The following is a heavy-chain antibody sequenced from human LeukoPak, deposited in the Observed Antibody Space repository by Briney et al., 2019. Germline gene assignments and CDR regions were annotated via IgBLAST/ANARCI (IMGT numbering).Heavy chain of an antibody. D-gene: IGHD3-10*01. CDR2: ISSGGTT. Sequence: GESLRLSCAASGFTVSSNYMNWVRQAPGKGLEWVSLISSGGTTYYIDSVKGRFTISRDNSKSTLYLQMNSLRAEDTAVYYCARDPSPVYYASGSSKYYYYGMDVWGPGTTVTVSS. J-gene: IGHJ6*02. CDR1: GFTVSSNY. CDR3: ARDPSPVYYASGSSKYYYYGMDV. V-gene: IGHV3-66*01.